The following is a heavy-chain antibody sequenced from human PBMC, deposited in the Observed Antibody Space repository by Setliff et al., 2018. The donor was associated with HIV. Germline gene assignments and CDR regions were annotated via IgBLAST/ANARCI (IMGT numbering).Heavy chain of an antibody. V-gene: IGHV4-39*01. CDR3: ASRVYYYDSSGYLREEGFDP. Sequence: SETLSLTCTVSGGSISNSRYYWSWIRQPPGKGLEWIGSIYYSGSTYYNPSLKSRLTISVDTPKNQFSLKLNSVTAADTAVYYCASRVYYYDSSGYLREEGFDPWGQGTLVTVSS. J-gene: IGHJ5*02. CDR1: GGSISNSRYY. CDR2: IYYSGST. D-gene: IGHD3-22*01.